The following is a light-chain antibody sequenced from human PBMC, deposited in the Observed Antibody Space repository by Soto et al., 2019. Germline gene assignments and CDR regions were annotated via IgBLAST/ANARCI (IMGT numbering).Light chain of an antibody. CDR3: QQYNSYSWP. J-gene: IGKJ1*01. CDR2: DAS. V-gene: IGKV1-5*01. Sequence: DIQMTQSPSTLSASVGDRVTITCRASQSISSWLAWYQQKPGKAPKLLIYDASSLESGVPSRFSGSGSGTEFTLTISSLQPDDFATYYRQQYNSYSWPFGQGPKVDIK. CDR1: QSISSW.